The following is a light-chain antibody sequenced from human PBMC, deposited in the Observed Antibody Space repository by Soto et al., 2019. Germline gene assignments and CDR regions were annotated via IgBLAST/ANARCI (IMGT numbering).Light chain of an antibody. J-gene: IGKJ1*01. CDR2: WAS. Sequence: DIVMTQSPDSLAVSLGERATINCKSSQNILFSSTNENYLAWYQQKPGHPPRLLIYWASTRESGVPELFSGSGSGTYFTLTISGLQAEDVAVYYCQQYYATPRTFGQGTRVEIK. V-gene: IGKV4-1*01. CDR1: QNILFSSTNENY. CDR3: QQYYATPRT.